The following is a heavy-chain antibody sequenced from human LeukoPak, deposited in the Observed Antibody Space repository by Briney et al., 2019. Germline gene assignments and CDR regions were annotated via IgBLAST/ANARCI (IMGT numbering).Heavy chain of an antibody. Sequence: GGSLRLSCAASGFTFSSYWMSWVRQAPGKGLEWVANIKQDGSEKYYVDSVKGRFTISRDNAKNSLYLQMNSLRAEDTAVYYCARVRRVVPAAANVYFDYWGQGTLVTVSS. J-gene: IGHJ4*02. CDR3: ARVRRVVPAAANVYFDY. D-gene: IGHD2-2*01. CDR2: IKQDGSEK. V-gene: IGHV3-7*01. CDR1: GFTFSSYW.